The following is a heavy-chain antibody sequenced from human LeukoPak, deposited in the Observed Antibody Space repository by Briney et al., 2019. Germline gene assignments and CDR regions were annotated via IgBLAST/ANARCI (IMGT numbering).Heavy chain of an antibody. CDR3: AREARGSGRDFDY. CDR1: GFSFSDFY. D-gene: IGHD1-26*01. Sequence: GGSLRVSCAASGFSFSDFYMSWIRQAPGMGLEWISYIGTRSNPIYYADSVKGRLTISRDDAKNSLYLQMNSLRDEDTAVYFCAREARGSGRDFDYWGQGILVTVSS. J-gene: IGHJ4*02. V-gene: IGHV3-11*01. CDR2: IGTRSNPI.